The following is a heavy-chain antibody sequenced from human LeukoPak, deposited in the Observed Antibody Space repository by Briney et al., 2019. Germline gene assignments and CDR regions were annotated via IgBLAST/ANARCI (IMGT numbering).Heavy chain of an antibody. J-gene: IGHJ4*02. CDR1: GGSMSSYY. V-gene: IGHV4-59*01. D-gene: IGHD6-19*01. CDR2: IYYSGST. CDR3: ARAEGYSSGLDY. Sequence: SETLSLTCTVSGGSMSSYYWSWIRQPPGKELEWIGYIYYSGSTNYNPSLKSRVTISVDTSKNQFSLKLSSVTAADTAVYYCARAEGYSSGLDYWGQGTLVTVSS.